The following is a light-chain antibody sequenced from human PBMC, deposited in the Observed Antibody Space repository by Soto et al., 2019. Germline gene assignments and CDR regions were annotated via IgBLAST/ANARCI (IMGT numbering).Light chain of an antibody. CDR2: ATS. CDR3: QDSSTSPWP. V-gene: IGKV3-20*01. CDR1: QSVTSTY. J-gene: IGKJ1*01. Sequence: TQSPGTLSLSPGERATLSCRAVQSVTSTYMAWYQQKPGQAPRLLIYATSFRATGIPDRFRGSGSGTDFTLTISSLEPEDSEVYYCQDSSTSPWPFGQGTKVEIK.